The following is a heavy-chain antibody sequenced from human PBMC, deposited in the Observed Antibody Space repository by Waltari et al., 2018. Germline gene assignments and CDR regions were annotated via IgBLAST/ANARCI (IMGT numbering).Heavy chain of an antibody. V-gene: IGHV4-39*01. J-gene: IGHJ3*01. D-gene: IGHD5-12*01. Sequence: QLPLQESGPGLVKPSETLSLTCSVSVVSITTNLHHWGWIRQPPGQGLEWIGTSSYNVATYSSPSLRSRVTIFRDTSKNQLSLKLGSVTAADTAFYYCATYIGASLGTAAFDVWGQGTMVTVSS. CDR3: ATYIGASLGTAAFDV. CDR2: SSYNVAT. CDR1: VVSITTNLHH.